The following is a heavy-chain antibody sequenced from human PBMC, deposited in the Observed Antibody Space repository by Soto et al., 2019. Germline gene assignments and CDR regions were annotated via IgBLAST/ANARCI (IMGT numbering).Heavy chain of an antibody. CDR3: TRGDMALTDY. D-gene: IGHD2-15*01. Sequence: PGGSLRLSCTASGFTFGDYAMSWVRQAPGKGLEWISFSRNKAYRGTKKYAASVRGRFTITRDDSKSIAYLQMNSLNTEDTAVYYCTRGDMALTDYWGQGTLVTVSS. V-gene: IGHV3-49*04. J-gene: IGHJ4*02. CDR2: SRNKAYRGTK. CDR1: GFTFGDYA.